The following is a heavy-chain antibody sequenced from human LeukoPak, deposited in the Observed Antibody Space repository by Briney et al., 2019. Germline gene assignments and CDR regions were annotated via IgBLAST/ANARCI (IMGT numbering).Heavy chain of an antibody. Sequence: GASVKVSCKASGYTFTSYDISWVRQAPGQGLEWMGWINPNSGGTNYAQKFQGGVTMTRDTSISTAYMELSRLRSDDTAVYYCAREDCTNGVCYAELDYWGQGTLVTVSS. CDR1: GYTFTSYD. CDR3: AREDCTNGVCYAELDY. D-gene: IGHD2-8*01. J-gene: IGHJ4*02. CDR2: INPNSGGT. V-gene: IGHV1-2*02.